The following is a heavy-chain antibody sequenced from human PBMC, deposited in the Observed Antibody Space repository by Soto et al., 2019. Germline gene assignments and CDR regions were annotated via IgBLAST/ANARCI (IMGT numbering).Heavy chain of an antibody. Sequence: ASLKVSCKSSGYPFTSYALHWVRQAPGQRLEWMGWINAGNGNTKYSQKFQGRVTITRDTSASTAYMELSSLRSEDTAVYYCARDSGGMDVWGQGTTVTVS. CDR1: GYPFTSYA. CDR2: INAGNGNT. V-gene: IGHV1-3*01. CDR3: ARDSGGMDV. J-gene: IGHJ6*02.